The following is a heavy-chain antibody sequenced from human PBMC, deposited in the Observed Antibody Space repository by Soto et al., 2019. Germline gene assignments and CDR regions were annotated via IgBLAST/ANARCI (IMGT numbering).Heavy chain of an antibody. CDR2: IIPIFGTA. Sequence: ASVKVSCKASGGTFSSYAISWVRQAPGQGLEWMGGIIPIFGTANYAQKFQGRVTITADESTSTAYMELSSLRSEDTAVYYCARGLRQLVLSQKFDYWGQGTLVTVSS. D-gene: IGHD6-13*01. CDR3: ARGLRQLVLSQKFDY. J-gene: IGHJ4*02. V-gene: IGHV1-69*13. CDR1: GGTFSSYA.